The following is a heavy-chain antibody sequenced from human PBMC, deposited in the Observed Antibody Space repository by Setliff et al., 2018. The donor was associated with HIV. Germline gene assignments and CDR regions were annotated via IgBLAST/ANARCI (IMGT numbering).Heavy chain of an antibody. CDR3: AGVPGRYDSSGYAFDI. CDR1: GYTFTGYY. V-gene: IGHV1-2*02. D-gene: IGHD3-22*01. J-gene: IGHJ3*02. Sequence: GPSVKVSCKASGYTFTGYYMHWVRQAPGQGLEWMGWINPNSGGTNYAQKFQGRVTMTRDTSISTAYMELSRLRSDDTAVYYCAGVPGRYDSSGYAFDIWGQGTMVTVSS. CDR2: INPNSGGT.